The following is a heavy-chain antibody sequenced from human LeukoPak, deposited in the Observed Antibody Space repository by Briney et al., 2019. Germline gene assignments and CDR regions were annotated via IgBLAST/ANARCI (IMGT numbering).Heavy chain of an antibody. V-gene: IGHV3-30*03. CDR3: AHLGAATPSHDAFDI. D-gene: IGHD2-15*01. Sequence: PGGSLRLSCAASGFTSSSNWMHWVRQAPGKGLEWVAVISYDGSNKYYADSVKGRFTISRDNPKNTLYLQMNSLRAEDTAVYYCAHLGAATPSHDAFDIWGQGTMVTVSS. CDR2: ISYDGSNK. J-gene: IGHJ3*02. CDR1: GFTSSSNW.